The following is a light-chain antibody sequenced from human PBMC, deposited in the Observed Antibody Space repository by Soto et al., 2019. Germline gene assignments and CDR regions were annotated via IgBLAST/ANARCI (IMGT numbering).Light chain of an antibody. CDR2: GAS. J-gene: IGKJ3*01. CDR1: QSVGSN. CDR3: PQCGSVTLT. V-gene: IGKV3-15*01. Sequence: TVMSQSPPTLTVSPREGATLXXRASQSVGSNVAWYQQKPGQAPRXVRDGASARATCIPATFSGRGSAADFTLTSRGLDTDDFAVYSCPQCGSVTLTCGPGTKVDIK.